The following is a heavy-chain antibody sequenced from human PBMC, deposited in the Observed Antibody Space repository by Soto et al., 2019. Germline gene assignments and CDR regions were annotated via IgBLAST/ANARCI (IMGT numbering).Heavy chain of an antibody. J-gene: IGHJ6*03. Sequence: GGSLRLSCAASGFTFSSYSMNWVRQAPGKGLEWVSSISSSSSYIYYADSVKGRFTISRDNAKNSLYLQMNSLRAEDTAVYYCARVPVRGASHYYYYYYMDVWGKGTTVTVSS. D-gene: IGHD3-10*01. CDR3: ARVPVRGASHYYYYYYMDV. CDR2: ISSSSSYI. CDR1: GFTFSSYS. V-gene: IGHV3-21*01.